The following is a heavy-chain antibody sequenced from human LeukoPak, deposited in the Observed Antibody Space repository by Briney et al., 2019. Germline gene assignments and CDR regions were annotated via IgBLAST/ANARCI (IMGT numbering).Heavy chain of an antibody. D-gene: IGHD2-2*03. J-gene: IGHJ6*04. V-gene: IGHV4-4*02. CDR1: GGSISSSNW. CDR2: IYHSGST. Sequence: SETLSLTCAVSGGSISSSNWWSWVRQPPGKGLEWIGEIYHSGSTNYNPSLKSRVTISVDKSKNQFSLKLSSVTAADTAVYYCARDGWGIDSLLDVWGKGTTVTVSS. CDR3: ARDGWGIDSLLDV.